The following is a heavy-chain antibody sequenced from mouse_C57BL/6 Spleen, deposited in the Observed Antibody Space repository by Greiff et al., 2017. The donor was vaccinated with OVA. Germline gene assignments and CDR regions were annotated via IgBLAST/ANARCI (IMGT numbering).Heavy chain of an antibody. V-gene: IGHV5-16*01. D-gene: IGHD1-1*01. CDR3: ARVDTTVVAPGYFDV. J-gene: IGHJ1*03. Sequence: EVKVEESEGGLVQPGSSMKLSCTASGFTFSDYYMAWVRQVPEKGLEWVANINYDGSSTYYLDSLKSRFIISRDNAKNILYLQMSSLKSEDTATYYCARVDTTVVAPGYFDVWGTGTTVTVSS. CDR2: INYDGSST. CDR1: GFTFSDYY.